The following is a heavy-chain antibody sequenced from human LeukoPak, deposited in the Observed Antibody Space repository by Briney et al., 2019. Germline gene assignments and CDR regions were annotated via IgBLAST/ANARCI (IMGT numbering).Heavy chain of an antibody. CDR3: ARDRGYMPV. CDR1: GYTFTSYY. D-gene: IGHD2-2*01. J-gene: IGHJ6*02. V-gene: IGHV1-46*01. CDR2: SNPSGGSA. Sequence: ASVKVSCKASGYTFTSYYMHWVRQAPGHRLERMGISNPSGGSARYAQKFPGRITMTRDTSTSTVYIALSSLTSEDTAVYYCARDRGYMPVWGQGTTVTVSS.